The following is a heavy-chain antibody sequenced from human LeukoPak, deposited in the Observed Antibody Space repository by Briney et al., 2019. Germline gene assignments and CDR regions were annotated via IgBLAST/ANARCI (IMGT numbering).Heavy chain of an antibody. CDR2: IYYSGST. CDR3: ARVFIVVVPAAIGNWFDP. V-gene: IGHV4-39*07. D-gene: IGHD2-2*01. Sequence: SETLSLTCTVSGGSISSNSYYWGWNRQPPGMGLEWIGSIYYSGSTYYNPSLKSRVTISVDTSKNQFSLKLSSVTAADTAVYYCARVFIVVVPAAIGNWFDPWGQGTLATVSS. J-gene: IGHJ5*02. CDR1: GGSISSNSYY.